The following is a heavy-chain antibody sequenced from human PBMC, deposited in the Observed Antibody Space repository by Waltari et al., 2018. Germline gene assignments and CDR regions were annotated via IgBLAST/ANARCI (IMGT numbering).Heavy chain of an antibody. CDR3: AKDQRRDDAFDI. J-gene: IGHJ3*02. CDR1: GYSISSGYY. CDR2: IYHSGGT. V-gene: IGHV4-38-2*02. Sequence: QVQLQESGPGLVKPSETLSLTCAVSGYSISSGYYWGWIRQPPGKGLEWIGSIYHSGGTYYNPSLKSRVTISVDTSKNQFSLKLSSVTAADTAVYYCAKDQRRDDAFDIWGQGTMVTVSS.